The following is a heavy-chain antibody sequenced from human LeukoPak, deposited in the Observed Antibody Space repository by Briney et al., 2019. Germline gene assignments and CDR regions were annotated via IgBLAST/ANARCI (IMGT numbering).Heavy chain of an antibody. Sequence: SETLSLTCAVYGGSFSGYYWSWIRQPPGKGLEWIGEINHSGSTNYNPSLKSRVTISVDTSKNQFSLKLSSVTAADTAVYYCARGYGSGTDYWGQGTLVTDSS. CDR1: GGSFSGYY. CDR2: INHSGST. J-gene: IGHJ4*02. V-gene: IGHV4-34*01. D-gene: IGHD3-10*01. CDR3: ARGYGSGTDY.